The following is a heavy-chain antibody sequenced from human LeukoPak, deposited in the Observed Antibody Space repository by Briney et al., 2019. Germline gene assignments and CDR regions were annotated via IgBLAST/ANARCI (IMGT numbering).Heavy chain of an antibody. Sequence: GGSLRLSCAASGFTFSSYEMNWVRQAPGKGLEWVSYISSSGSTIYYADSVKGRFTISRDNAKNSLYLQMNSLRAEDTAIYYCARDPYNGNYGDSYYYYMDVWGKGTTVTTSS. D-gene: IGHD1-26*01. CDR1: GFTFSSYE. V-gene: IGHV3-48*03. CDR3: ARDPYNGNYGDSYYYYMDV. CDR2: ISSSGSTI. J-gene: IGHJ6*03.